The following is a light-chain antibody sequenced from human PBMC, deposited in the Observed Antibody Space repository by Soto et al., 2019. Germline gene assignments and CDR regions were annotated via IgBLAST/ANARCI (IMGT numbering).Light chain of an antibody. CDR2: PTS. CDR1: QYINTS. CDR3: HQRRRWSRT. J-gene: IGKJ1*01. V-gene: IGKV3-11*01. Sequence: DIVLTQSPSTLSSSPGDRVTITCRASQYINTSLTWYQQRPAQAARILIYPTSFSSAGIPARFSASGSGTKFTILISDVQPEDFALSYCHQRRRWSRTFGQGTKVDI.